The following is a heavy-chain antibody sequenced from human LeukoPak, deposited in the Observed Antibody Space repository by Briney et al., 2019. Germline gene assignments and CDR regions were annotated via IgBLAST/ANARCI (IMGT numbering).Heavy chain of an antibody. J-gene: IGHJ4*02. D-gene: IGHD1-14*01. V-gene: IGHV3-53*01. CDR1: GFTVSSNY. CDR3: ARVANPTFDY. Sequence: PGGSLRLSCAASGFTVSSNYMSWVRQAPGKGLEWVSVIYSGGSTYYADSVKGRFTISRDNSKNTLYLHMNSLRAEDTAVYYCARVANPTFDYWGQGTLVTVSS. CDR2: IYSGGST.